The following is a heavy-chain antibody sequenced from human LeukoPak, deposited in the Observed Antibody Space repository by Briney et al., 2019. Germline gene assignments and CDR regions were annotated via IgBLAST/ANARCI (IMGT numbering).Heavy chain of an antibody. CDR3: AKRKSSPYDILTAIDY. D-gene: IGHD3-9*01. V-gene: IGHV3-23*01. J-gene: IGHJ4*02. CDR2: ISGSSGGT. Sequence: GGSLRLSCAASGFTFSSYGMSWVRQAPGKRLEWVSSISGSSGGTYYADSVKGRFTISRDNSKNTLYLQMNSLRAEDTAVYYCAKRKSSPYDILTAIDYWGQGTLVTVSS. CDR1: GFTFSSYG.